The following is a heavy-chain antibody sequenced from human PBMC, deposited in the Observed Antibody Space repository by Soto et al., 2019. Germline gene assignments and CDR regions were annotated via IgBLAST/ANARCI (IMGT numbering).Heavy chain of an antibody. V-gene: IGHV3-23*01. J-gene: IGHJ4*02. CDR2: IPGRGSNT. D-gene: IGHD6-19*01. CDR3: AFYSFRSGWYTDFDY. Sequence: GGSLRLSCEVSGFTFSSYAMSWVRQAPGKGLEWVSAIPGRGSNTYYADSVKGRFTISRDNSKNTLYLLMNSLRAEDTAVYYCAFYSFRSGWYTDFDYWGQGSLVTVSS. CDR1: GFTFSSYA.